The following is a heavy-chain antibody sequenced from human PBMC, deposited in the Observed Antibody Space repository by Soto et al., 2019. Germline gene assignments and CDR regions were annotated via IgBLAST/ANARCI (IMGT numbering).Heavy chain of an antibody. Sequence: EVQLTESGGGSVQPGGSLRLSCADSGFTFRSDWMHWVRQAPGKGLEWISRVHNDGSSAAYADSVKGRFTVSRDTGKNALYLQMNSLGAEDTAVYYCALGRYCSGGTCSFDHWGQGTLVTVSS. V-gene: IGHV3-74*01. J-gene: IGHJ4*02. CDR1: GFTFRSDW. D-gene: IGHD2-15*01. CDR2: VHNDGSSA. CDR3: ALGRYCSGGTCSFDH.